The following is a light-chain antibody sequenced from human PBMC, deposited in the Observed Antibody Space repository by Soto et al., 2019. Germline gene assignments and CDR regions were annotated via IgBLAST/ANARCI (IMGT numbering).Light chain of an antibody. CDR3: SLYTSENACV. J-gene: IGLJ1*01. CDR1: STDFVGYNR. V-gene: IGLV2-18*01. Sequence: QSVLTQPPSVSGSPGQSVTISCTGTSTDFVGYNRVSWYQQPPGTAPKLMIYEVSKRPSGVPDCFSGSKSGNTASLTISGLQAADEADYYCSLYTSENACVFGTGTKVTVL. CDR2: EVS.